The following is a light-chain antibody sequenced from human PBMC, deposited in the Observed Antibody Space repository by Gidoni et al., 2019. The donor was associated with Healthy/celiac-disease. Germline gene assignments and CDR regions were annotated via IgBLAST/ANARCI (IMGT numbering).Light chain of an antibody. CDR3: QQRSNWQIT. Sequence: EIVLTQSPATLSLYPGERATLSCRASQSVSSYLAWYQQKTGQARRLLIYDASNRATGIPARFSGSGSVTDFTLTISSLEPEDFAVYYCQQRSNWQITFGQGTRLEIK. CDR1: QSVSSY. V-gene: IGKV3-11*01. CDR2: DAS. J-gene: IGKJ5*01.